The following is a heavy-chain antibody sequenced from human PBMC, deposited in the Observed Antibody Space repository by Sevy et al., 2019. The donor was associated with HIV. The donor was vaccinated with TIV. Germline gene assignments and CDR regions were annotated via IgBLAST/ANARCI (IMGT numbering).Heavy chain of an antibody. V-gene: IGHV3-30*18. CDR1: GFSFSDYG. CDR3: AKDDYCSSTSCYLSSSWYVGY. D-gene: IGHD2-2*01. J-gene: IGHJ4*02. CDR2: ISYDGSNK. Sequence: GGSLRLSCAASGFSFSDYGIHWVRQAPGKGLEWVAVISYDGSNKYYADSVKGRFTISRDNSKNTLYLQMNSLRAEDTAVYYCAKDDYCSSTSCYLSSSWYVGYWGQGTLVTVSS.